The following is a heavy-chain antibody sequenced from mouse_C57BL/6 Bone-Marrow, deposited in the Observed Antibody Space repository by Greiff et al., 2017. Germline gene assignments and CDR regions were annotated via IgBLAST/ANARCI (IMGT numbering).Heavy chain of an antibody. J-gene: IGHJ3*01. D-gene: IGHD2-4*01. V-gene: IGHV1-81*01. Sequence: VMLSCKASGYTFTSYGISWVKQRTGQGLEWIGEIYPRSGNTYYNEKFKGKATLTADKSSSTAYMELRSLTSEDSAVYFCARKDYDWAYWGQGTLVTVSA. CDR3: ARKDYDWAY. CDR1: GYTFTSYG. CDR2: IYPRSGNT.